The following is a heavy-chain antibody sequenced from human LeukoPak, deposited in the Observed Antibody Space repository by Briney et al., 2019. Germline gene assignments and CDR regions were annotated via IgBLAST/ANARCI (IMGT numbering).Heavy chain of an antibody. CDR3: ARVGTGTRSFDY. D-gene: IGHD1/OR15-1a*01. J-gene: IGHJ4*02. CDR1: GYTFTTYD. CDR2: ISAYNGYT. V-gene: IGHV1-18*01. Sequence: ASVKVSCKTSGYTFTTYDINWVRQAPGQGLEWMGRISAYNGYTNYGQKFQGRVTMTTDTSTNTAYMELRSLRSDDTAVYYCARVGTGTRSFDYWGQGTLVTVSS.